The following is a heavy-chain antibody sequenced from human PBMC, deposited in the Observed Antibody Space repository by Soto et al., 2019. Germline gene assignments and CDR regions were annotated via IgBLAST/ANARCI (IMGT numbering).Heavy chain of an antibody. CDR1: GFTFSSYW. Sequence: EVQLVESGGGLVQPGGSLRLSCAASGFTFSSYWMHWVRQAPGKGLVWVSRINSDGSSTSYADSVKGRFTISRDNAKNTXYXXMNSLRAEDTAVYYCARDPDYYYGSGSYYTPHFDYWGQGTLVTVSS. D-gene: IGHD3-10*01. J-gene: IGHJ4*02. CDR2: INSDGSST. CDR3: ARDPDYYYGSGSYYTPHFDY. V-gene: IGHV3-74*01.